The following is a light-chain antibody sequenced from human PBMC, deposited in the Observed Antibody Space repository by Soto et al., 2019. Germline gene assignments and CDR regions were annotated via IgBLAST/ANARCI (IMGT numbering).Light chain of an antibody. J-gene: IGLJ2*01. CDR3: AVWDVSLNGVV. CDR1: SSNIASNT. Sequence: QSVLTQPPSASGTPGQRVTISCSGSSSNIASNTVNWYQQLPGTAPKVLMYTDNQRPSGVPDRFSGSKSGTSASLAISGLQSEDEADYYCAVWDVSLNGVVFGGGTKLTVL. CDR2: TDN. V-gene: IGLV1-44*01.